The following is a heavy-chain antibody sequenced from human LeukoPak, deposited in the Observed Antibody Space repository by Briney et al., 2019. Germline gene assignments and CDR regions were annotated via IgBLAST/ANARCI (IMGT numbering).Heavy chain of an antibody. CDR1: GFTFSSYG. Sequence: GGSLRLSCAASGFTFSSYGMHWVRQAPGKGLEWVAFIRYDGSNKYYVDSVKGRFTVSRDNSKNTLSLQMSSLRAEDTAVYFCAKDAFRGYSYGYRVSMVWFDQWGQGILVTVSS. V-gene: IGHV3-30*02. D-gene: IGHD5-18*01. CDR2: IRYDGSNK. CDR3: AKDAFRGYSYGYRVSMVWFDQ. J-gene: IGHJ5*02.